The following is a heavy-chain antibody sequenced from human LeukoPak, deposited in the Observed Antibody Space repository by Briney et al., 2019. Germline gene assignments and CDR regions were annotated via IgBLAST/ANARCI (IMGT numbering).Heavy chain of an antibody. Sequence: GSLRLSCAASGFTFSTYAMHWVRQAPGKGLEWVSGITGSGDSTYYADSVKGRFTISRDNSKNTLFLQLNSLRAEDTAVYYCAKGGLGTAMVLYYWGQGTLVTVSS. CDR2: ITGSGDST. CDR1: GFTFSTYA. D-gene: IGHD5-18*01. V-gene: IGHV3-23*01. J-gene: IGHJ4*02. CDR3: AKGGLGTAMVLYY.